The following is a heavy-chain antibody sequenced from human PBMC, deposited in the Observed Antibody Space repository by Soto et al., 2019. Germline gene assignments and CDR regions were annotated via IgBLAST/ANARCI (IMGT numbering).Heavy chain of an antibody. Sequence: SETLSLTCTVSGGSISSSSYYWGWIRQPPGKGLEWIGSIYYRGNTYYNTSLKSRVTMFVDTSKNQFSLKLSSVTAADTAVYYCARQSMVRGLYGMDVWGQGTTVTVSS. D-gene: IGHD3-10*01. J-gene: IGHJ6*02. CDR2: IYYRGNT. V-gene: IGHV4-39*01. CDR1: GGSISSSSYY. CDR3: ARQSMVRGLYGMDV.